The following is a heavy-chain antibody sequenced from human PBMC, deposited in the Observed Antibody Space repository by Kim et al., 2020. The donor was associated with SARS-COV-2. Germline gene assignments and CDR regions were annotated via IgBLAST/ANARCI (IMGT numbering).Heavy chain of an antibody. CDR1: GGSISSGGYY. Sequence: SETLSLTCTVSGGSISSGGYYWSWIRQHPGKGLEWIGYIYYSGSTYYNPSLKSRVTISVDTSKNQFSLKLSSVTAADTAVYYCASLWFGELLLPNWGQGTLVTVSS. V-gene: IGHV4-31*03. J-gene: IGHJ4*02. CDR3: ASLWFGELLLPN. D-gene: IGHD3-10*01. CDR2: IYYSGST.